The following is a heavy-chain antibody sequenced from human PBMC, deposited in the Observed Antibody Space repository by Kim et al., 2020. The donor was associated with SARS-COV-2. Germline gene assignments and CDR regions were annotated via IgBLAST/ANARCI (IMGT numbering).Heavy chain of an antibody. V-gene: IGHV3-13*01. D-gene: IGHD6-19*01. J-gene: IGHJ3*02. Sequence: YYSASVKGRFTNSRENAKNSLYLQLNSRRAGDTAVYYCARVGYSSGWDIWGQGTMVTVSS. CDR3: ARVGYSSGWDI.